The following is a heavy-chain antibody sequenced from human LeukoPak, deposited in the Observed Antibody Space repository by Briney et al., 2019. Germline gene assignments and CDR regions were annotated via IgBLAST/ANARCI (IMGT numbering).Heavy chain of an antibody. CDR2: IYFTEST. D-gene: IGHD1-26*01. CDR3: ARLRWQLVGPYFDY. CDR1: AGSIDDYY. J-gene: IGHJ4*02. Sequence: SETLSLTCSFSAGSIDDYYWSWIRQPPGKGLEWIGHIYFTESTDYNPSLKSRVIISVDTSTKQFSLNLRSVTAADTAFYYCARLRWQLVGPYFDYWGQGALVTVSS. V-gene: IGHV4-59*01.